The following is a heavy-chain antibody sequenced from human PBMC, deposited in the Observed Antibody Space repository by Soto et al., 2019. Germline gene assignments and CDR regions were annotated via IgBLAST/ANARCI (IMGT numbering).Heavy chain of an antibody. J-gene: IGHJ6*02. D-gene: IGHD2-21*02. CDR1: GEFFSGFY. CDR2: INHSGTT. CDR3: ARADRTLVTSYGLDV. Sequence: SETLSLTCAVSGEFFSGFYWTWIRQPPGEGLEWIGEINHSGTTNFNPSLRSRLTISLDSSKKHFSLKLTSMTAADAAVYYCARADRTLVTSYGLDVWGQGTTVTVSS. V-gene: IGHV4-34*01.